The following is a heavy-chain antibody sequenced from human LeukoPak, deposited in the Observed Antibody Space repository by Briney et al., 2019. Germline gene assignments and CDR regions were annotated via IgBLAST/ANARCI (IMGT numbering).Heavy chain of an antibody. CDR3: TSRFGLQSPLDY. J-gene: IGHJ4*02. D-gene: IGHD3/OR15-3a*01. V-gene: IGHV3-73*01. CDR1: GFTFSGSA. CDR2: IRSKANSYAT. Sequence: GGSLKLSCAASGFTFSGSAMHWVRQASGKGLEWVGRIRSKANSYATAYTASVKGRFTISRDDSKNTAYLQMNSLKTEDTAVYYCTSRFGLQSPLDYWGQGTLVTVSS.